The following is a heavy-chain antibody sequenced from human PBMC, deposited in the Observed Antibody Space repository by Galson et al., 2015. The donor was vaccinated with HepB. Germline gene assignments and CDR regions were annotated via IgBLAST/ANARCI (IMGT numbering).Heavy chain of an antibody. Sequence: SLRLSCAASGFTFSSYAMHWVRQAPGKGLEYVSAISSDGGSTYYVDSVKGRFTISRDNSKNTLYLQMSSLRAEDTAVYYCVKGTEYYYDSSGYYPFDYWGQGAQVTVSS. J-gene: IGHJ4*02. CDR2: ISSDGGST. V-gene: IGHV3-64D*06. CDR1: GFTFSSYA. D-gene: IGHD3-22*01. CDR3: VKGTEYYYDSSGYYPFDY.